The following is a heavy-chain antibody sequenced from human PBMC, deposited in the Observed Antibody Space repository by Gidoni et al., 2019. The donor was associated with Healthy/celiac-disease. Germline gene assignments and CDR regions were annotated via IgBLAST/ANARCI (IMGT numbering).Heavy chain of an antibody. Sequence: QVPLVESGGGVVPPGRFLTPSCAPSGSAFSSYVMHWVRQAPGKGLEWVAVIRHDGGNKNYADSVKGRFTMSRDNSKNTLYLQMNSLRAEDTAVYYCARDGLGDSDGQDFDYWGQGTLVTVSS. CDR1: GSAFSSYV. V-gene: IGHV3-33*01. D-gene: IGHD5-18*01. CDR2: IRHDGGNK. CDR3: ARDGLGDSDGQDFDY. J-gene: IGHJ4*02.